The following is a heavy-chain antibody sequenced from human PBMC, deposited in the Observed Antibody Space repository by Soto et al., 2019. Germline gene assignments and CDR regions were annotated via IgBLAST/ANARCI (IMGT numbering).Heavy chain of an antibody. D-gene: IGHD6-13*01. CDR1: GFTFSSYA. CDR3: ARDASRSIAAAYGMDV. J-gene: IGHJ6*02. CDR2: ISYDGSNK. V-gene: IGHV3-30-3*01. Sequence: QVQLVESGGGVVQPGRSLRLSCAASGFTFSSYAMHWVRQAPGKGLEWVAVISYDGSNKYYADSVKGRFTISRDNSKKALYLQMNSLRDEDTAVYYCARDASRSIAAAYGMDVWGQETTVTVSS.